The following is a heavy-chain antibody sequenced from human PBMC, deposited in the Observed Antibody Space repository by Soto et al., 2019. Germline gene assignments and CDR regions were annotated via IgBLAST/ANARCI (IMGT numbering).Heavy chain of an antibody. D-gene: IGHD6-19*01. CDR2: IKSDGSST. Sequence: EVQLVESGGGLSQPGGSLRLSCAASGFTFSSYWMDWVRQAPGTGLVWVSRIKSDGSSTDYADSVRGRFPISRDNARNTLYLQMNSLRAEDTAVYYCARVRQWLVLNWFDSWGQGTLVTVSS. J-gene: IGHJ5*01. CDR3: ARVRQWLVLNWFDS. CDR1: GFTFSSYW. V-gene: IGHV3-74*01.